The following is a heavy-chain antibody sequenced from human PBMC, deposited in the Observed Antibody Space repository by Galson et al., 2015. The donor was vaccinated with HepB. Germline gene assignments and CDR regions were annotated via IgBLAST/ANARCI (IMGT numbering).Heavy chain of an antibody. CDR2: IYPGDSDT. V-gene: IGHV5-51*03. CDR3: ARRGRSSERLFDP. D-gene: IGHD6-25*01. CDR1: GDNFSSYW. Sequence: QSGAEVKKPGESLKISCKGSGDNFSSYWIGWVRQLPGKGLEWMGIIYPGDSDTRYSPSFQGQVTISADKSISTAYLQWSSLKASDTAMYYCARRGRSSERLFDPWGQGTLVTVSS. J-gene: IGHJ5*02.